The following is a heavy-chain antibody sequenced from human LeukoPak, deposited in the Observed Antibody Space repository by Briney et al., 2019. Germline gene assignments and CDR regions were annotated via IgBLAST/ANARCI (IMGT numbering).Heavy chain of an antibody. D-gene: IGHD3-16*01. CDR2: INQDGSEK. CDR1: GFTFGDYA. V-gene: IGHV3-7*01. J-gene: IGHJ4*02. CDR3: TRRLDE. Sequence: GGSLRLSCTASGFTFGDYAMSWFRQAPGKGLEWVANINQDGSEKNCLDSVKGRFTISRDNAQNSLYLQMNGLRVEDTAVYYCTRRLDEWGQGTLVTVSS.